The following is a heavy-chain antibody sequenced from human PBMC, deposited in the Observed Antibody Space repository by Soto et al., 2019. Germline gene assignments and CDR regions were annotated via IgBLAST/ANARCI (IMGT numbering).Heavy chain of an antibody. CDR3: ARANFGDYDFWSGYMYFDY. J-gene: IGHJ4*02. CDR1: GCSISSYY. D-gene: IGHD3-3*01. V-gene: IGHV4-59*01. CDR2: IYYSGST. Sequence: SETLSLTCTVSGCSISSYYWSWIRQPPGKGLEWIGYIYYSGSTNYNPSLKSRVTISVDTSKNQFSLKLSSVTAADTAVYYCARANFGDYDFWSGYMYFDYWGQGTLVTVS.